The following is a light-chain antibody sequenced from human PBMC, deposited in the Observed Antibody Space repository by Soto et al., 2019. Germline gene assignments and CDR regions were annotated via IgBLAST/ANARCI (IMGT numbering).Light chain of an antibody. J-gene: IGKJ1*01. CDR2: DTS. CDR3: QQYQNSPRT. Sequence: PGGRAAVSCRASQSVGGSSLAWYQQRPGRAPRLLIYDTSKRATGIPDRFSGSGSGTDFTLTISRLEPEDFAVYYCQQYQNSPRTFGQGTKVDIK. V-gene: IGKV3-20*01. CDR1: QSVGGSS.